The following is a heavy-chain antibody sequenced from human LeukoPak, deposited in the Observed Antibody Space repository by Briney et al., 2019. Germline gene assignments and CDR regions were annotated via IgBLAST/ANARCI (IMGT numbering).Heavy chain of an antibody. CDR1: GFTFSDYY. V-gene: IGHV3-23*01. D-gene: IGHD3-3*01. J-gene: IGHJ5*02. Sequence: PGGSLRLSCAASGFTFSDYYMSWIRQAPGKGLEWVSAISGSGGSTYYADSVKGRFTISRDNSKNTLYLQMNSLRAEDTAVYYCAKDRSVGDFWSGYAPFDPWGQGTLVTVSS. CDR2: ISGSGGST. CDR3: AKDRSVGDFWSGYAPFDP.